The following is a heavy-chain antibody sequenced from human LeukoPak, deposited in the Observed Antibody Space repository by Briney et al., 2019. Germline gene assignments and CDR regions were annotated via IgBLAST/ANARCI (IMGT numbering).Heavy chain of an antibody. D-gene: IGHD6-19*01. V-gene: IGHV3-48*03. CDR1: GFTFSSYE. CDR3: PRRTVAGSFDY. J-gene: IGHJ4*02. CDR2: ISSSGSTI. Sequence: GGSLRLSCVVSGFTFSSYEMNWVSQAPGKGLEWVSYISSSGSTIYYADSVKGRFTIARDHAKNSLYLQMNRVRAEDTAVYYCPRRTVAGSFDYWGQGTLVTVSS.